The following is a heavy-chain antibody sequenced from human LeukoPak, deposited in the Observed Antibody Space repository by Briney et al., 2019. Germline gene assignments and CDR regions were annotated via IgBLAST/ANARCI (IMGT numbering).Heavy chain of an antibody. J-gene: IGHJ3*02. D-gene: IGHD6-19*01. V-gene: IGHV1-2*02. CDR2: INPNSGGT. CDR3: ARARAQQWLVHGWAFDI. CDR1: GYTFSGYY. Sequence: GASVKVSCKASGYTFSGYYMHWVRQAPGQGIEWMGWINPNSGGTNYAQKFQGRVTMTRDTSISTAYMELSRLRSDDTAVYYCARARAQQWLVHGWAFDIWGQGTMVTVSS.